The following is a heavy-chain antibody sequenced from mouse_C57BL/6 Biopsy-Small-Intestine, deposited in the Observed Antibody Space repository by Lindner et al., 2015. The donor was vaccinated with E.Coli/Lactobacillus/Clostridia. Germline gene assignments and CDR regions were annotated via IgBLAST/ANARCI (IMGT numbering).Heavy chain of an antibody. CDR1: GYTFPSYD. CDR3: ARGWYYYDSSGYYITEDDY. D-gene: IGHD1-1*02. Sequence: SVKVSCKASGYTFPSYDINWVRQAPGQGLEWMGWMNPNNGNTGYAQKFQGRVTMTRDTSISTAYLELRSLTSEDTAVYYCARGWYYYDSSGYYITEDDYWGQGTLVTVSS. CDR2: MNPNNGNT. J-gene: IGHJ4*01. V-gene: IGHV1S55*01.